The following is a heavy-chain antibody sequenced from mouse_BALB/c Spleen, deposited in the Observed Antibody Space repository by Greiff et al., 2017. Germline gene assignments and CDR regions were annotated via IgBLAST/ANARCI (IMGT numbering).Heavy chain of an antibody. V-gene: IGHV5-6-3*01. CDR1: GFTFSSYG. CDR2: INSNGGST. CDR3: AREGAYWYFDV. J-gene: IGHJ1*01. D-gene: IGHD3-1*01. Sequence: EVQLQESGGGLVQPGGSLKLSCAASGFTFSSYGMSWVRQTPDKRLELVATINSNGGSTYYPDSVKGRFTISRDNAKNTLYLQMSSLKSEDTAMYYCAREGAYWYFDVWGAGTTVTVSS.